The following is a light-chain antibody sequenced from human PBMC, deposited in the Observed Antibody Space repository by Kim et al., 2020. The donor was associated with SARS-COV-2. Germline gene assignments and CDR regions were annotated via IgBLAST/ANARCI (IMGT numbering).Light chain of an antibody. CDR1: RSNIGRNT. CDR2: NNY. J-gene: IGLJ1*01. Sequence: GQTVTMSCSGRRSNIGRNTVNWFQQLPGTAPKLLIYNNYQRPSGVPGRFSGSKSGTSASLAISGLQSEDEADYYCAAWDDGLNGYVFGTGTKVTVL. V-gene: IGLV1-44*01. CDR3: AAWDDGLNGYV.